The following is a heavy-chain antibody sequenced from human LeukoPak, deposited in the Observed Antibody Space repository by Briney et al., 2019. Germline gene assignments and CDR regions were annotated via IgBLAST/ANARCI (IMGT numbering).Heavy chain of an antibody. D-gene: IGHD1-26*01. Sequence: GGSLRLSCAASGFRFSGSDMNWVRQAPGKGLEWVSSITTASHYIYYADSVKGRFTISRDNAKNLLYLQMNSLRAEDTAVYYCARIVGVTIRGGYSDSWGQGTLVSVSS. CDR3: ARIVGVTIRGGYSDS. CDR2: ITTASHYI. CDR1: GFRFSGSD. V-gene: IGHV3-21*04. J-gene: IGHJ4*02.